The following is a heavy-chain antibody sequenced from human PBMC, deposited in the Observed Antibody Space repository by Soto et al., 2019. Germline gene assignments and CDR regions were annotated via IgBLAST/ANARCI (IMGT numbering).Heavy chain of an antibody. V-gene: IGHV3-33*01. J-gene: IGHJ4*01. CDR3: ARGRYRGDDSRGYYCYIFDY. CDR1: VFTFGSYG. Sequence: AVRLAFAASVFTFGSYGMQWVRQAPGKGLEWVAVIWYDGSNRYYADSVKGRFTMSRDNSKNTMYLQMNSLRAEDTAVYYCARGRYRGDDSRGYYCYIFDYCGHVTLVTDSS. CDR2: IWYDGSNR. D-gene: IGHD3-22*01.